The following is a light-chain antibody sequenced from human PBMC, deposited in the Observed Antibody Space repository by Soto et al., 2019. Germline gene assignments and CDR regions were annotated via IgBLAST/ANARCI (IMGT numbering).Light chain of an antibody. Sequence: DLRMTQSPSSLSASVGDRVTITCRASQDISNSLVWFQQKPGKAPKSLINDASSLQNGVPSRFSGSGSGTDFTLTISSLQPEDFATYYCQHYKSYPITFGQGTRLEIK. CDR3: QHYKSYPIT. J-gene: IGKJ5*01. CDR2: DAS. CDR1: QDISNS. V-gene: IGKV1-16*01.